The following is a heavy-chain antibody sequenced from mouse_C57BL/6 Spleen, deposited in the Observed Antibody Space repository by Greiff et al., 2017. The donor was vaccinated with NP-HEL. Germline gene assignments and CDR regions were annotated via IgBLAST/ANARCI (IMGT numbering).Heavy chain of an antibody. Sequence: VKLMESGPELVKPGASVKLSCKASGYTFTSYDINWVKQRPGQGLEWIGWIYPRDGSTKYNEKFKGKATLTVDTSSSTAYMELHSLTSEDSAVYFCARRAYYYGTSWYFDVWGTGTTVTVSS. CDR2: IYPRDGST. CDR1: GYTFTSYD. J-gene: IGHJ1*03. D-gene: IGHD1-1*01. CDR3: ARRAYYYGTSWYFDV. V-gene: IGHV1-85*01.